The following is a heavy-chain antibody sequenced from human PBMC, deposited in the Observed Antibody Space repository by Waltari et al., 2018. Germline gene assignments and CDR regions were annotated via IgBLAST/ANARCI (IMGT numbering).Heavy chain of an antibody. J-gene: IGHJ6*02. D-gene: IGHD3-22*01. CDR2: ISYNARNI. CDR1: EFTFSSYA. CDR3: ARDYCDRTNCHGMDV. V-gene: IGHV3-30*04. Sequence: QVQLVESGGGVVKPGRSLRPPCEASEFTFSSYAMHWVRQASGKGLEWVAVISYNARNIYYVDSVKGRFTISRDNSKKTLYLQMNSLRAEDTAVYYCARDYCDRTNCHGMDVWGQGTTVTVSS.